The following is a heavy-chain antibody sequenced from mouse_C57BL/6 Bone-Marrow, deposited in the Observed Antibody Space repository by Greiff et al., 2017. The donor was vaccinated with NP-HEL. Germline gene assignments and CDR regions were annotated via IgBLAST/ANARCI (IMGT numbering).Heavy chain of an antibody. V-gene: IGHV1-64*01. J-gene: IGHJ2*01. CDR2: IHPNSGSA. CDR1: GYTFTSYW. CDR3: AREDSPTVDYFDY. D-gene: IGHD1-1*01. Sequence: QVQLQQPGAELVKPGASVKLSCKASGYTFTSYWMHWVKQRPGQGLEWIGMIHPNSGSANYNEKFKSKATLTVDKSSSTAYMQLSSLTSEDSAVYYCAREDSPTVDYFDYWGQGTTLTVSS.